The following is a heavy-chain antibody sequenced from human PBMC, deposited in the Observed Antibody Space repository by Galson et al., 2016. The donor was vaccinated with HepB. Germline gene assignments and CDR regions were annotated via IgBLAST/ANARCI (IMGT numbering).Heavy chain of an antibody. V-gene: IGHV3-21*01. J-gene: IGHJ6*02. CDR2: ISGSSSYI. Sequence: SLRLSCAASGFSFTNYNMNWVRQAPGKGLEWVSSISGSSSYIQYAASVKGRFTISRDNAKNSLYLQMNSLRADDTAVYYCARDKGTYSAYDYSRYYYYGMDVWGQGTTVTVSS. CDR1: GFSFTNYN. D-gene: IGHD5-12*01. CDR3: ARDKGTYSAYDYSRYYYYGMDV.